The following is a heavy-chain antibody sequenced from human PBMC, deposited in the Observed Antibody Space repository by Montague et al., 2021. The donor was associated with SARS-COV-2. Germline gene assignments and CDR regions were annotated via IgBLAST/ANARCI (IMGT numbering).Heavy chain of an antibody. CDR1: GASDCSVNW. Sequence: SETLSLTCAGSGASDCSVNWWTWVRQPTGKGLAWIAEIHHTGITNFNPSLRSRVSISLDTSRNQFSLTLNSVTAADTAIYYCASHPVFQQLYSWGQGTLVSVSS. CDR2: IHHTGIT. D-gene: IGHD6-13*01. V-gene: IGHV4-4*02. J-gene: IGHJ4*02. CDR3: ASHPVFQQLYS.